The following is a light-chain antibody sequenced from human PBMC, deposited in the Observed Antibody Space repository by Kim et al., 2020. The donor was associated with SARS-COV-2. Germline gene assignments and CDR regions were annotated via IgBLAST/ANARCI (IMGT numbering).Light chain of an antibody. Sequence: PRERATPACRASQSLSIGFFACYQQTSGQPPRLLIFGASSRAAGSPDRFSGSGSGTDFTLTISRLEPEDFAVYYCQQYTRSPPAYTFGQGTKLEI. J-gene: IGKJ2*01. CDR3: QQYTRSPPAYT. CDR2: GAS. CDR1: QSLSIGF. V-gene: IGKV3-20*01.